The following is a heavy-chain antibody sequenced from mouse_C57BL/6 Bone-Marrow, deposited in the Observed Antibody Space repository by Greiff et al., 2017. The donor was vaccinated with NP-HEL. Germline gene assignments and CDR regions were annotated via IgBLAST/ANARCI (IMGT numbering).Heavy chain of an antibody. J-gene: IGHJ1*03. CDR1: GYTFTSYW. V-gene: IGHV1-59*01. CDR2: IDPSDSYT. CDR3: ERDWDWYFDV. D-gene: IGHD4-1*01. Sequence: QVQLQQPGAELVRPGTSVTLSCKASGYTFTSYWMHWVKQRPGQGLEWIGVIDPSDSYTNYNQKFKGKATFTVDTSSSTAYMQLSSLTSEDSAVYYCERDWDWYFDVWGTGTTVTVSS.